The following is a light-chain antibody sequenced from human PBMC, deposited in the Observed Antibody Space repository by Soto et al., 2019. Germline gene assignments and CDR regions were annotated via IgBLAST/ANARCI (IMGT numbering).Light chain of an antibody. J-gene: IGLJ2*01. CDR1: SSDVGGYNY. Sequence: QSVLTQPRSVSGSPGQSVTISCTGTSSDVGGYNYVSWYQHHPGKAPKLVIYDVSERPSGVPDRFSGSKSGNTASLTISGLQAEDEADYYCCSYAGSYTVIFGGGTKLTVL. CDR3: CSYAGSYTVI. CDR2: DVS. V-gene: IGLV2-11*01.